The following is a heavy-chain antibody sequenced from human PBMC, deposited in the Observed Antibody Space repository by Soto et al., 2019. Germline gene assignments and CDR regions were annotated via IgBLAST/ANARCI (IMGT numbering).Heavy chain of an antibody. Sequence: QVQLQESGPGLVKPSETLSLTCTVSGDSISRFYWSWIRQPPGKGLEWLGCISYSGSTNYSPALRSRVTISADTSKNQFSLKLNAVTAADTAVYYCARDDSTGGFDFWGQGALVTVSS. V-gene: IGHV4-59*01. D-gene: IGHD6-19*01. CDR2: ISYSGST. CDR3: ARDDSTGGFDF. CDR1: GDSISRFY. J-gene: IGHJ4*02.